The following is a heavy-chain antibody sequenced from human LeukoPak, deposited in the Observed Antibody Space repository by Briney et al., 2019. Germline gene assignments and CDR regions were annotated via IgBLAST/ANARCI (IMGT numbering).Heavy chain of an antibody. CDR3: ARVRDILTGYYNYFDY. J-gene: IGHJ4*02. CDR2: IYYGGST. D-gene: IGHD3-9*01. Sequence: PSETLSLTCTVSGGSINSTSYYWGWIRQPPGKGLEWIGSIYYGGSTYYNPSLKSRVTILVDVDTSKNQFSLKLSSVTAADTAVYYCARVRDILTGYYNYFDYWGQGTLVTVSS. V-gene: IGHV4-39*07. CDR1: GGSINSTSYY.